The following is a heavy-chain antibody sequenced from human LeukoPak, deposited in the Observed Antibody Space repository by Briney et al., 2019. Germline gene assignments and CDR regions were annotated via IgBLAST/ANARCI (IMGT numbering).Heavy chain of an antibody. CDR1: GGSISSSSHF. J-gene: IGHJ4*02. CDR3: ARQGITLIRGVKQYYFDY. Sequence: SETLSLTCTVSGGSISSSSHFGGWIRQPPGKGLEWIGAVFHSGITSYNPSLRSRVTISVDTSKNQFSLKLTSVTAADTAVYYCARQGITLIRGVKQYYFDYWGPGALVTVSS. CDR2: VFHSGIT. D-gene: IGHD3-10*01. V-gene: IGHV4-39*01.